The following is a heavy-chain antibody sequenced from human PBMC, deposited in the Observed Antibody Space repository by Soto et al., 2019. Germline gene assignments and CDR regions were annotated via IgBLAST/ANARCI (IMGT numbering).Heavy chain of an antibody. Sequence: SETLSLTCTVSGGSISSYYWSWIRQPPGKGLEWIGYIYYSGSTNYNPSLKSRVTISVDTSKNQFSLRLSSVTAADTAVYYGARSAGKIAGYYDSSGYTNWFDPWGQGTLVTVSS. CDR3: ARSAGKIAGYYDSSGYTNWFDP. CDR1: GGSISSYY. V-gene: IGHV4-59*08. J-gene: IGHJ5*02. D-gene: IGHD3-22*01. CDR2: IYYSGST.